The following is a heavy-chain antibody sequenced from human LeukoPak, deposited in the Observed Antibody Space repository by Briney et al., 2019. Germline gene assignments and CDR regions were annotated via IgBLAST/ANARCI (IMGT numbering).Heavy chain of an antibody. J-gene: IGHJ5*02. Sequence: ASVKVSCKASGYTFTSYGINWVRQAPGQGLEWMGWISAYNGNTNYAQNFQGRVTMTTDTSTSTAYMELRSLRSDDTAVYYCVRYYYGSGSYFDPWGQGTLVTVSS. V-gene: IGHV1-18*01. D-gene: IGHD3-10*01. CDR2: ISAYNGNT. CDR1: GYTFTSYG. CDR3: VRYYYGSGSYFDP.